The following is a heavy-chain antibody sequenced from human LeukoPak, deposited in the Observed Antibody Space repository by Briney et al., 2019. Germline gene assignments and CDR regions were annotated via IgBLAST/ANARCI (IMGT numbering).Heavy chain of an antibody. CDR3: ASYGCSSTSCYERGYYYYYYGMDV. V-gene: IGHV1-69*01. J-gene: IGHJ6*02. CDR2: IIPIFGTA. CDR1: GGTFSSYA. Sequence: SVKVSCKASGGTFSSYAISWVRQAPGQGLEWMGGIIPIFGTANYAQKFQGRVTITADESTSTAYMELSSLRSEDTAVYYCASYGCSSTSCYERGYYYYYYGMDVWAKGPRSPSP. D-gene: IGHD2-2*01.